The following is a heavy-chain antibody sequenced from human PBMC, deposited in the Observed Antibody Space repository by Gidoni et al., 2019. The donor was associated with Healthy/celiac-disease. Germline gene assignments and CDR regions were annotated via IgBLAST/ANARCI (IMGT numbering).Heavy chain of an antibody. CDR3: ARHEQWLVLLDY. V-gene: IGHV4-38-2*01. J-gene: IGHJ4*02. D-gene: IGHD6-19*01. CDR1: GYSISSGYY. CDR2: IYHSGST. Sequence: QVQLQESGPGLVKPSETLSLTCAVSGYSISSGYYWGWIRQPPGTGLEWIGSIYHSGSTYYNPSLKSRVTISVDTSKNQFSLKLSSVTAADTAVYYCARHEQWLVLLDYWGQGTLVTVSS.